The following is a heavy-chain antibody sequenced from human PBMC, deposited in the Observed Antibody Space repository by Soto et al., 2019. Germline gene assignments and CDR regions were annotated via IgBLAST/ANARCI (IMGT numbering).Heavy chain of an antibody. CDR1: GFTFSSHA. D-gene: IGHD6-13*01. Sequence: EVQLLESGGGLVQPGGSLRLSCTASGFTFSSHAMTWVRQAPGKGLEWVSGLSDSGFSIYYADSVKGRFTISRDNSKNTLYLQIHTLTAEDTAVYYCAKVSSSWYAGFFDLWGQGILVTVSS. CDR2: LSDSGFSI. J-gene: IGHJ4*02. CDR3: AKVSSSWYAGFFDL. V-gene: IGHV3-23*01.